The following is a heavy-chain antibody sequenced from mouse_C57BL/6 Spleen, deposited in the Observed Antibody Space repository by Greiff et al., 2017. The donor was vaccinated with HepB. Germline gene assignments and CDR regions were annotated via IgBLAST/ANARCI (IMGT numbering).Heavy chain of an antibody. CDR2: INPNNGGT. D-gene: IGHD1-1*01. V-gene: IGHV1-18*01. CDR1: GYTFTDYN. Sequence: EVQLQQSGPELVKPGASVKIPCKASGYTFTDYNMDWVKQSHGKSLEWIGDINPNNGGTIYNQKFKGKATLTVDKSSSTAYMELRSLTSGDTAVYYCARALYYYVSSYESAMDYWGQGTSVTVSS. CDR3: ARALYYYVSSYESAMDY. J-gene: IGHJ4*01.